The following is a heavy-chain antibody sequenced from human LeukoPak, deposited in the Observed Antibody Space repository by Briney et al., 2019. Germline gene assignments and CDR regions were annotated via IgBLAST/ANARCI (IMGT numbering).Heavy chain of an antibody. V-gene: IGHV4-59*12. J-gene: IGHJ4*02. CDR2: IYYSGST. CDR1: GGSISSYY. D-gene: IGHD3-22*01. Sequence: SETLSLTCTVSGGSISSYYWSWIRQPPGKGLEWTGYIYYSGSTNYNPSLKSRVTISVDTSKNQFSLKLSSVTAADTAVYYCARVLYYYDSSGYPGGYFDYWGQGTLVTVSS. CDR3: ARVLYYYDSSGYPGGYFDY.